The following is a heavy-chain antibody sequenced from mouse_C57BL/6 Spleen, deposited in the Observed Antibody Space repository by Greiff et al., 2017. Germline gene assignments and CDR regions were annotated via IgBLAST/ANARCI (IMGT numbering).Heavy chain of an antibody. J-gene: IGHJ2*01. Sequence: VQLQQSGPELVKPGASVKISCKASGYAFSSSWMNWVKQRPGQGLEWIGRIYPGDGDTNYNGKFKGKATLTADKSSSTAYMQLSSLTSEDSAVYFCARDYGCSYLDYWGQGTTLTVSA. D-gene: IGHD1-1*01. CDR2: IYPGDGDT. V-gene: IGHV1-82*01. CDR1: GYAFSSSW. CDR3: ARDYGCSYLDY.